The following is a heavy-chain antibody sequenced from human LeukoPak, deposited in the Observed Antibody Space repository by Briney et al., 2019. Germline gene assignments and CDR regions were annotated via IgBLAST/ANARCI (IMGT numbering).Heavy chain of an antibody. D-gene: IGHD5-12*01. CDR3: ARGRGEWLRFPFDY. CDR1: GGSFSGYY. Sequence: PSETLSLTCAVYGGSFSGYYWSWIRQPPGKGLEWLGEINHSGSTNYNPSLKSRVTISVDTSKNQFSLKLSSVTAADTAVYYCARGRGEWLRFPFDYWGQGTLVTVSS. V-gene: IGHV4-34*01. CDR2: INHSGST. J-gene: IGHJ4*02.